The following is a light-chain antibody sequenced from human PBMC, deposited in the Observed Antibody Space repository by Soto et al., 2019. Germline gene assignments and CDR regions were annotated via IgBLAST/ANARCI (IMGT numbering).Light chain of an antibody. CDR2: AAS. CDR1: QSISSY. Sequence: DIQMTQSPSSLSASVGDRVTITCRASQSISSYLNWYQQKPGKAPKLLIYAASSVQSGVPSRFSVSGSGTDFTLTIISLQPEDFATYYCQQSYSIPLTFGGGTKVEIK. CDR3: QQSYSIPLT. V-gene: IGKV1-39*01. J-gene: IGKJ4*01.